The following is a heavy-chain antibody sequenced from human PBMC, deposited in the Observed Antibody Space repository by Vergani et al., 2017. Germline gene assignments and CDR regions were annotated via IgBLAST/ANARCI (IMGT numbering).Heavy chain of an antibody. V-gene: IGHV5-51*01. Sequence: EVQLVQSGAEVKKPGESLRISCKASGYSFTSYWIGWVRQMPGKGLEWMGIIYPGDSDTRYSPSFQGQVTISADKSISTAYLQWSSLKASDTAMYYCARGGRGSGSPFYYYGMDVWGQGTTVTVSS. CDR3: ARGGRGSGSPFYYYGMDV. CDR1: GYSFTSYW. CDR2: IYPGDSDT. J-gene: IGHJ6*02. D-gene: IGHD3-10*01.